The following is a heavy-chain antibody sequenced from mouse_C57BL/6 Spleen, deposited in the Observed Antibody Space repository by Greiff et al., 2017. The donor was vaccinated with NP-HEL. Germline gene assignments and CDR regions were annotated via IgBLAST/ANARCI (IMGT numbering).Heavy chain of an antibody. Sequence: QVQLQQSGAELVRPGTSVKVSCKASGYAFTNYLIEWVKQRPGQGLEWIGVINPGSGGTNYNEKFKGKATLTADKSSSTAYMQLSSLTSEDSAVYFCAAIYYGNYALYFDVWGTGTTVTVSS. J-gene: IGHJ1*03. CDR2: INPGSGGT. V-gene: IGHV1-54*01. CDR3: AAIYYGNYALYFDV. D-gene: IGHD2-1*01. CDR1: GYAFTNYL.